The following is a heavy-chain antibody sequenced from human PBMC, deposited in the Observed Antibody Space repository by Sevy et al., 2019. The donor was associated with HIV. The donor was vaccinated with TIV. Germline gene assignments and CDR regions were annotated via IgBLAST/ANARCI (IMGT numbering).Heavy chain of an antibody. CDR2: TYYSGST. Sequence: SETLSLTCTVSGGSISSYYWSWIRQPPGKGLEWIGYTYYSGSTNYNPSLKSRVTISVDTSKNQFSLKLSSVTAADTAVYYCARAGVKGYSGSYYGFDYWGQGTLVTVSS. CDR1: GGSISSYY. J-gene: IGHJ4*02. D-gene: IGHD1-26*01. V-gene: IGHV4-59*01. CDR3: ARAGVKGYSGSYYGFDY.